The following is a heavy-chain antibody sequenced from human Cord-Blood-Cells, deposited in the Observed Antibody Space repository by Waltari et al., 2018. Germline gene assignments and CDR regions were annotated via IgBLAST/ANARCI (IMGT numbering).Heavy chain of an antibody. CDR3: ARAPYIVGATTNAFDI. CDR2: INPNSGGT. D-gene: IGHD1-26*01. V-gene: IGHV1-2*04. Sequence: QVQLVQSGAEVKKPGASVKVSCKASGYTFTGYYMHSLRQAPGQGLEWMGWINPNSGGTNYAQKFQGWVTMTRDTSISTAYMELSRLRSDDTAVYYCARAPYIVGATTNAFDIWGQGTMVTVSS. J-gene: IGHJ3*02. CDR1: GYTFTGYY.